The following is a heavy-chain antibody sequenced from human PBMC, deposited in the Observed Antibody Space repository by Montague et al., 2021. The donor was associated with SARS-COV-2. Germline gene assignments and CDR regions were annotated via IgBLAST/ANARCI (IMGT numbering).Heavy chain of an antibody. D-gene: IGHD2-8*02. Sequence: SQTLSLTCAVSGGSFSGNYWSWVRQPPGEGLQWIGEINQSGDINYNPSLKSRVTMSVDTSRNQFSLKLTSVTAADTAVYFCARGQQGVNMVLVVIGFYYYMDVWGKGTTVTVSS. CDR2: INQSGDI. J-gene: IGHJ6*03. CDR1: GGSFSGNY. V-gene: IGHV4-34*01. CDR3: ARGQQGVNMVLVVIGFYYYMDV.